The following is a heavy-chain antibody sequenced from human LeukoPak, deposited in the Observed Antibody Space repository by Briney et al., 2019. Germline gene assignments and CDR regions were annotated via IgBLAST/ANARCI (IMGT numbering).Heavy chain of an antibody. CDR1: GGSISSYY. J-gene: IGHJ4*02. D-gene: IGHD6-6*01. CDR2: IYYSGST. CDR3: ARHKGAARGHFDY. V-gene: IGHV4-59*08. Sequence: SGTLSLTCTVSGGSISSYYWSWIRQPPGKGLEWIGYIYYSGSTNYNPSLKSRVTISVDTSKNQFSLKLSSVTAADTAVYYCARHKGAARGHFDYWGQGTLVTVSS.